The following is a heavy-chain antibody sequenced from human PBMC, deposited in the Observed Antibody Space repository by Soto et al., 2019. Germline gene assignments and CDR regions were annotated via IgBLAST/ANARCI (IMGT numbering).Heavy chain of an antibody. V-gene: IGHV3-48*01. D-gene: IGHD2-8*02. CDR3: ARSGYFGY. CDR1: GFTFSTYS. J-gene: IGHJ4*02. CDR2: ISSTGNTI. Sequence: EVQVVESGGGLVQPGGSLRLSCAASGFTFSTYSMNWVRQAPGKGLEWVSYISSTGNTIYYPDSVKGRFTISRDTAKKSLYLQMNSLRAEDTAVYYCARSGYFGYWGQGTLVTVSS.